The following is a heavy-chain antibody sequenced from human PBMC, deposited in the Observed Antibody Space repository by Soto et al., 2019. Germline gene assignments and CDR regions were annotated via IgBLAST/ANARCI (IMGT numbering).Heavy chain of an antibody. J-gene: IGHJ6*02. Sequence: SETLSLTCAVYGGSFSGYYWSWIRQPPGKGLEWIGEINHSGSTNYNPSLKSRVTISVDTSKNQFSLKLSSVTAADTAVYYCARGRVRRGMDVWRQRTTVTVSS. CDR2: INHSGST. CDR3: ARGRVRRGMDV. D-gene: IGHD6-13*01. V-gene: IGHV4-34*01. CDR1: GGSFSGYY.